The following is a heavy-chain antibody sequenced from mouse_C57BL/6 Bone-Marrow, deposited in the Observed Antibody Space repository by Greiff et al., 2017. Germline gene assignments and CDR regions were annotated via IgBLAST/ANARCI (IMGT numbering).Heavy chain of an antibody. J-gene: IGHJ2*01. D-gene: IGHD1-1*01. Sequence: VKLQQSGAELARPGASVKLSCKASGYTFTSYGISWVKQRTGQGLEWIGDIYPRSGNTYYNEKFKGKATLTADKSSSTAYMELRSLTSEDSAVYFCARDYYGSSYPYYFDYWGQGTTLTVSS. CDR3: ARDYYGSSYPYYFDY. CDR1: GYTFTSYG. V-gene: IGHV1-81*01. CDR2: IYPRSGNT.